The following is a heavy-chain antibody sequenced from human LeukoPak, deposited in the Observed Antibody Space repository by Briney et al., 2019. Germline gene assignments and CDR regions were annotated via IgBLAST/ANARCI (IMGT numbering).Heavy chain of an antibody. CDR3: ARDYYFGSGSLVY. CDR2: ISSSGRDI. V-gene: IGHV3-21*01. Sequence: GGSLRLSCAASGFTFSTYSMNWVRQAPGKRLEWVSSISSSGRDIYYADLLKGRFTISRDNAKNSLFLQMNSLRAEDTAVYYCARDYYFGSGSLVYWGQGTLVTVSS. J-gene: IGHJ4*02. D-gene: IGHD3-10*01. CDR1: GFTFSTYS.